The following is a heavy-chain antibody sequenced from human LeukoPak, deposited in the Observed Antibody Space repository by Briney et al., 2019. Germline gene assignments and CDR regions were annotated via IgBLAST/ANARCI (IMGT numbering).Heavy chain of an antibody. J-gene: IGHJ4*02. D-gene: IGHD3-9*01. Sequence: GGSLRLSCAASGFTFSSYDMNWVRQAPGKGLEWVSYIGRSGTTTHYADSVKGRFTISWDNAKKSLYLQMNSLRAEDTAVYYCARSGKIYFDWLLDYWGQGTLVTVSS. V-gene: IGHV3-48*03. CDR3: ARSGKIYFDWLLDY. CDR2: IGRSGTTT. CDR1: GFTFSSYD.